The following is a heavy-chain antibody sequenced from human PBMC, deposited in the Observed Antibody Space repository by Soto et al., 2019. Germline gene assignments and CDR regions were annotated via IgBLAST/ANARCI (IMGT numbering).Heavy chain of an antibody. CDR3: AKPRGYCSSTSCYVFFDY. Sequence: GGSLRLSCAASGFTFSSYGMHWVRQAPGKGLEWVAVISYDGSNKYYADSVKGRFTISRDNSKNTLYLQMNSLRAEDTAVYYCAKPRGYCSSTSCYVFFDYWGQGTLVTVSS. CDR2: ISYDGSNK. V-gene: IGHV3-30*18. CDR1: GFTFSSYG. D-gene: IGHD2-2*01. J-gene: IGHJ4*02.